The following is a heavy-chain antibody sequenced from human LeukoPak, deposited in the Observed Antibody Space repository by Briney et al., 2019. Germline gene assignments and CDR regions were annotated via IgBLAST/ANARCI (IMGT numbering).Heavy chain of an antibody. CDR2: ISYDGSNK. J-gene: IGHJ4*02. Sequence: GGSLRLSCAASGFTFSSYGMPWVRQAPGKGLEWVAVISYDGSNKYYADSVKGRFTISRDNSKNTLYLQMNSLRAEDTAVYYCAKARPATMVRGVLDYWGQGTLVTVSS. CDR1: GFTFSSYG. D-gene: IGHD3-10*01. CDR3: AKARPATMVRGVLDY. V-gene: IGHV3-30*18.